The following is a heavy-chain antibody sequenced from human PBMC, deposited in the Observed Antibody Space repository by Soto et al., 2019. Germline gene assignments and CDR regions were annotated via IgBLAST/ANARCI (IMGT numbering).Heavy chain of an antibody. D-gene: IGHD4-17*01. V-gene: IGHV3-7*03. CDR2: IKQDGSAT. J-gene: IGHJ4*02. CDR1: GFSLSNYW. Sequence: EVQLVESGGGLVQPGGSLRLSWAASGFSLSNYWMTWVRRAPGKRPEWVANIKQDGSATYYIDSVRGRFTISRDNANNSLFLQMNSLRAEDTALYYCARWTTALAYWGQGALVTVSS. CDR3: ARWTTALAY.